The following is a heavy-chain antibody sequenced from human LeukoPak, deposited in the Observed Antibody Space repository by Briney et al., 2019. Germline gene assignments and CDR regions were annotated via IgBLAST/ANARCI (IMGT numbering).Heavy chain of an antibody. V-gene: IGHV1-2*06. CDR2: INPSSGVT. CDR1: GYTFTGYY. CDR3: ARADSRDY. J-gene: IGHJ4*02. Sequence: GASVKVSCKASGYTFTGYYIHWVRQAPGQGLEWMGRINPSSGVTNYAQKFQGRVTMTRDTSISTAYMELSSLIFDDSALYYCARADSRDYWGQGTLVTVSS.